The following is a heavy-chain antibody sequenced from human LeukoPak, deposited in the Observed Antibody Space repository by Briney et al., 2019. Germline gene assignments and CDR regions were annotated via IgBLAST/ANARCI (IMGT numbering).Heavy chain of an antibody. Sequence: PGGSLRLSCAGSGFTFSSYAMSWVRQAPGKGLEWVSAIICKCGSTYYGDSVKGRFTISRDNSKNTLYLQMKSLRVEDTAVYYCAKDRTRDGDYGTLFDYWGQGTLVTVSA. V-gene: IGHV3-23*01. CDR3: AKDRTRDGDYGTLFDY. CDR2: IICKCGST. D-gene: IGHD4-17*01. J-gene: IGHJ4*02. CDR1: GFTFSSYA.